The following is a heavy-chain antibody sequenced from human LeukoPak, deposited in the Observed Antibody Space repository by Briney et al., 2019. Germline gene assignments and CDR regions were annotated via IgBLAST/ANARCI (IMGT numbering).Heavy chain of an antibody. CDR2: ISAYNSDT. J-gene: IGHJ4*02. CDR3: ARPTLEYSSSFLTD. Sequence: ASVKVSCKASGYTFTTYGISWVRQAPGQGLEWMGWISAYNSDTYFAQKLQGRVTMTTDTSTSTACMELRSLRSDDTAVYYCARPTLEYSSSFLTDWGQGTLVTVSS. D-gene: IGHD6-6*01. CDR1: GYTFTTYG. V-gene: IGHV1-18*01.